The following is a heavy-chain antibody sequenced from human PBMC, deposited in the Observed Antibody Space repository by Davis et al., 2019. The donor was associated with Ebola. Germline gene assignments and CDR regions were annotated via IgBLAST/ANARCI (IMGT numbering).Heavy chain of an antibody. V-gene: IGHV4-34*01. J-gene: IGHJ4*02. Sequence: MPSETLSLTCAVYGGSFSGYYWSWIRQPPGKGLEWIGEINHSGSTNYNPSLKSRVTISVDTSKNQFSLKLSSVTAADTAVYYCARAHIVGATPFDYWGQGTLVTVSS. CDR2: INHSGST. D-gene: IGHD1-26*01. CDR1: GGSFSGYY. CDR3: ARAHIVGATPFDY.